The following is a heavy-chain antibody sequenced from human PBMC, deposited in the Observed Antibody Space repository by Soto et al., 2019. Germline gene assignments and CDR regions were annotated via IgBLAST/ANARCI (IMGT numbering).Heavy chain of an antibody. CDR2: MNQDGSEK. Sequence: EVQLVEFGGGLVQPGGSLRLSCAVSGFTFNRYWMTWVRQAPGKGLEWVANMNQDGSEKYYVDSVKGRFTISRDNAKNPLYLQMRGLSGEDTAVYYCARAGELWFGESYFDYGGQGTLVTVSS. J-gene: IGHJ4*02. D-gene: IGHD3-10*01. CDR1: GFTFNRYW. V-gene: IGHV3-7*04. CDR3: ARAGELWFGESYFDY.